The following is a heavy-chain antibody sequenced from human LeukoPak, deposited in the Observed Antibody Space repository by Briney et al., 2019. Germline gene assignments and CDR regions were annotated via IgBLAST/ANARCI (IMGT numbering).Heavy chain of an antibody. J-gene: IGHJ5*02. CDR1: GGSLSSSSYY. CDR2: IYYSGST. D-gene: IGHD5-24*01. CDR3: ARRVRDGYNFGSVGVANWFDP. V-gene: IGHV4-39*01. Sequence: PSETLSLTCTVSGGSLSSSSYYWGWIRQPPGKGLEWIGSIYYSGSTYYNPSLKSRVTISVDTSKNQFSLKLSSVTAADTAVYYCARRVRDGYNFGSVGVANWFDPWGQGTLVTVSS.